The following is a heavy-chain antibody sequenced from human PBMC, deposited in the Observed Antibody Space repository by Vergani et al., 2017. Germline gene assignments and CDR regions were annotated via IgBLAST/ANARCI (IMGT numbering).Heavy chain of an antibody. J-gene: IGHJ4*02. CDR2: INHSGST. D-gene: IGHD5-24*01. V-gene: IGHV4-34*01. CDR1: GGSFSGYY. CDR3: ASGGRDGYARNFDY. Sequence: QVQLQQWGAGLLKPSATLSLTCAVYGGSFSGYYWSWIRQPPGKGLEWIGEINHSGSTNYNPSLKSRVTISVDTSKNQFSLKLSSVTAADTAVYYCASGGRDGYARNFDYGGEGTLVTVSS.